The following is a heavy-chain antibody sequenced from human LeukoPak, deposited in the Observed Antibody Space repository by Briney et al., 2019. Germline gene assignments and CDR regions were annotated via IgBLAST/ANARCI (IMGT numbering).Heavy chain of an antibody. D-gene: IGHD4-17*01. CDR2: IIPIFGTA. CDR1: GGTFSSYA. CDR3: AGSTVTRLAEYFQH. J-gene: IGHJ1*01. V-gene: IGHV1-69*13. Sequence: ASVKVSCKASGGTFSSYAISWVRQAPGQGLEWMGGIIPIFGTANYAQKFQGRVTITAEESTSTAYMELSSLRSEDTAVYYCAGSTVTRLAEYFQHWGQGTLFTVSS.